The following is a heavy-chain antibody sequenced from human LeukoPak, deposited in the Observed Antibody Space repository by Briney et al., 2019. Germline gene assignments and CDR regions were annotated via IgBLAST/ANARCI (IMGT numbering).Heavy chain of an antibody. V-gene: IGHV4-4*07. D-gene: IGHD6-13*01. CDR3: ARDLRTLYSSNWYVGAFDI. Sequence: SETLSLTCTVSGGSISSYYWIWIRQPAGKGLEWIGRIYTTGSNNYNPSLMSRVTMAVDTSKNLFSLKLNSVSAADTAVYYCARDLRTLYSSNWYVGAFDIWGQGTLVTVSS. CDR2: IYTTGSN. J-gene: IGHJ3*02. CDR1: GGSISSYY.